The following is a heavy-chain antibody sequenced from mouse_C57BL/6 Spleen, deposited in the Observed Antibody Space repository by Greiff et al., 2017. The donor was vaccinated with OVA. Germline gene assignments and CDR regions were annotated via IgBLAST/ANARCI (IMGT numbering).Heavy chain of an antibody. V-gene: IGHV5-17*01. Sequence: DVKLVEPGGGLVKPGGSLKLSCAASGFTFSDYGMHWVRQAPEKGLEWVAYISSGSGTIYYADTVKGRFTFSRANAKNTLFMQRTSRRYEDTAKDYCARPQFAYWGQGTLVTVSA. CDR1: GFTFSDYG. CDR2: ISSGSGTI. CDR3: ARPQFAY. J-gene: IGHJ3*01.